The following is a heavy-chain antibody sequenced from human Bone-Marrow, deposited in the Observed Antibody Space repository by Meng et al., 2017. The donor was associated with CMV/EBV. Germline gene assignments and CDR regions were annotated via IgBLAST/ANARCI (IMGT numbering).Heavy chain of an antibody. CDR1: GVTLSNHG. D-gene: IGHD4-17*01. J-gene: IGHJ4*02. CDR2: LWHDGTHE. V-gene: IGHV3-33*01. Sequence: GESPKIPCEAAGVTLSNHGMHWVRQCPGKGLEWVAVLWHDGTHEKYADSAKGRFTISRDHSKNTVYLQMNSLRAEDTAVYYCARDVSTVTHVLDDYWGQGTLVTVSS. CDR3: ARDVSTVTHVLDDY.